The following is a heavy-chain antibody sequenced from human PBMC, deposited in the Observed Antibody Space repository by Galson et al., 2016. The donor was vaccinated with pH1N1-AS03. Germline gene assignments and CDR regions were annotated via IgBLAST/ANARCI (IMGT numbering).Heavy chain of an antibody. V-gene: IGHV3-64*01. D-gene: IGHD6-13*01. CDR2: ISSSGGST. Sequence: SLRLSCAASGLTLSTYAMHWVRQAPGKGLEFVSAISSSGGSTYYANSVKDRFIISRDNSKNMLYLQMVSLRAEDKAVYYCVRGDPVTAGGTGCDYWGQGTLVTVSS. J-gene: IGHJ4*02. CDR3: VRGDPVTAGGTGCDY. CDR1: GLTLSTYA.